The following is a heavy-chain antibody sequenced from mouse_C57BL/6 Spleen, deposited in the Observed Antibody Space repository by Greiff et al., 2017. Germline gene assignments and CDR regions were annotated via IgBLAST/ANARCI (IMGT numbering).Heavy chain of an antibody. CDR1: GFTFSDYY. Sequence: EVKLVESEGGLVQPGSSMKLSCTASGFTFSDYYMAWVRQVPEKGLEWVAKINYDGSSTYYLDYLKSRFIISRDNEKNILYLQMSSLKSEDTATYYCARDRRDSYYGAMDYWGQGTSVTVSS. D-gene: IGHD2-12*01. J-gene: IGHJ4*01. CDR3: ARDRRDSYYGAMDY. V-gene: IGHV5-16*01. CDR2: INYDGSST.